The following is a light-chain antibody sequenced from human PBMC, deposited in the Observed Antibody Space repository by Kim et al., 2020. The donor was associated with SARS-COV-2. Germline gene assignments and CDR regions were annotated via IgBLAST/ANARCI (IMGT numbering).Light chain of an antibody. CDR1: QGISNY. J-gene: IGKJ2*01. CDR3: QKYNSAPYT. Sequence: SASVGDKVTITCRESQGISNYLAWYQQKPVKVPTLLIFAASNLQSGVPSRFSGSGSGTDLTLTISSLQPEDVATYYCQKYNSAPYTFGQGTKLEI. CDR2: AAS. V-gene: IGKV1-27*01.